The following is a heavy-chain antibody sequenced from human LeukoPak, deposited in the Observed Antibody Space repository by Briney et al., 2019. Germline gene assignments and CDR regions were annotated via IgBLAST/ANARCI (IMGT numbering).Heavy chain of an antibody. V-gene: IGHV4-30-2*01. CDR2: MYHSGST. CDR3: ARCRGYYSTCSFDI. CDR1: GGSISSGGFS. J-gene: IGHJ3*02. Sequence: TLSLTCAVSGGSISSGGFSSSWIRQPPGKGLDWIGYMYHSGSTYYNPSLKSRVTISEDRSKNQFSLKLSSVTAADTAVYYCARCRGYYSTCSFDIWGPGTLVTVSS. D-gene: IGHD3-22*01.